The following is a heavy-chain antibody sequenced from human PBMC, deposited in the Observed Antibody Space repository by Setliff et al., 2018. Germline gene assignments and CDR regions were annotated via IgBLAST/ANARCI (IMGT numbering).Heavy chain of an antibody. CDR2: IYQSGTT. V-gene: IGHV4-59*02. CDR1: GGSVTSHY. CDR3: ARGTFDTSGYFPYPIGY. D-gene: IGHD3-22*01. Sequence: ETLSLTCAVSGGSVTSHYWSWIRQPPGKGLEWIGDIYQSGTTNYNPSLKSRVTISADTSKNQFSLKLKSVTAADTAVYYCARGTFDTSGYFPYPIGYWGQGTLVTVSS. J-gene: IGHJ4*02.